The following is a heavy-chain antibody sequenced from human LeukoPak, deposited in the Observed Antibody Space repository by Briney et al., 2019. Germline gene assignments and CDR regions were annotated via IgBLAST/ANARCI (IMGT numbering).Heavy chain of an antibody. CDR3: ARVKDIAVAGAIDY. D-gene: IGHD6-19*01. CDR2: INWNGGST. Sequence: GGSLRLSCAASGFTFDDYVVSWVRQVPGKGLEWVSGINWNGGSTGYADSVKGRFTISRDNAKNSLYLQMNTLRAEDTALYYCARVKDIAVAGAIDYWGQGTLVTVSS. CDR1: GFTFDDYV. J-gene: IGHJ4*02. V-gene: IGHV3-20*04.